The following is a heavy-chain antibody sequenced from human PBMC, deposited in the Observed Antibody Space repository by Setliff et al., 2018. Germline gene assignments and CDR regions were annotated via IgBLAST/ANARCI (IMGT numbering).Heavy chain of an antibody. CDR2: ISAYNGNT. CDR1: GYTFSTYG. J-gene: IGHJ4*02. Sequence: GASVKVSCKDSGYTFSTYGISWVRQAPGQGLEWMGWISAYNGNTNYAQRFQGRVTMTRNTSISTAYMELSSLRSEDTAVYYCARRVGSVGIQLPDYWGQGTLVTVSS. D-gene: IGHD5-18*01. V-gene: IGHV1-18*01. CDR3: ARRVGSVGIQLPDY.